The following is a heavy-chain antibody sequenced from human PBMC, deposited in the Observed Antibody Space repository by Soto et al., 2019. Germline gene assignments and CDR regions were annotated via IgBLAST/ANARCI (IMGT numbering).Heavy chain of an antibody. CDR2: IFSNDEK. V-gene: IGHV2-26*01. J-gene: IGHJ3*02. CDR3: ARIRVDSSGWHWAFDT. CDR1: VFSLSNARMG. Sequence: QVPWKASGPVLAQPTETLTLTCTVSVFSLSNARMGMTWIRQPPREAREWLAHIFSNDEKYYGTSLKSRLTTSKDTSKSQVVLTMTTMDHVDTATYYCARIRVDSSGWHWAFDTWGQGTMVTVSS. D-gene: IGHD6-19*01.